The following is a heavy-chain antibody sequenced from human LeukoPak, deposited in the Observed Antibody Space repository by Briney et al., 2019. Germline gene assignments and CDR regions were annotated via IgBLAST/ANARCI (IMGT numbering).Heavy chain of an antibody. Sequence: ASVKVSCKASGYTFTGSYMHWVRQAPGQGLEWMGWINPNSGGTNYAQKFQGRVTMTRDTSISTAYMELSRLRSDDTAVYYCARWAPIRATFDYWGQGTLVTVSS. V-gene: IGHV1-2*02. CDR3: ARWAPIRATFDY. J-gene: IGHJ4*02. D-gene: IGHD1-26*01. CDR1: GYTFTGSY. CDR2: INPNSGGT.